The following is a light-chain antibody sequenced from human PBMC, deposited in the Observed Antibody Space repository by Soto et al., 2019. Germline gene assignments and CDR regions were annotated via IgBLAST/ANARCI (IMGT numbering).Light chain of an antibody. CDR2: AAS. V-gene: IGKV1-8*01. Sequence: AIRMTQSPSSFSASTGDRVTITCRASQGISSYLAWYQQKPGKAPKLLIYAASTLQSGVPLRFSGSGSGTDFTLSISCLQSEDFATYYCQQYYSYPPGTFGQGTKVEIK. CDR3: QQYYSYPPGT. CDR1: QGISSY. J-gene: IGKJ1*01.